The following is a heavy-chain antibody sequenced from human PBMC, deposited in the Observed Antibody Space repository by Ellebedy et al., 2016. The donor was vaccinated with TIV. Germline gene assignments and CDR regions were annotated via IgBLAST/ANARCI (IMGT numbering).Heavy chain of an antibody. J-gene: IGHJ4*02. CDR3: AKEGSFIAAAGTNDY. D-gene: IGHD6-13*01. CDR1: GFTFSDHY. V-gene: IGHV3-11*01. CDR2: ISGDGITI. Sequence: GESLKISCAASGFTFSDHYMSWIRQAPGRRMEWVSYISGDGITIYYPDSVKGRFTISRDNAKNSLYLQMNSLTAEDTAVYYCAKEGSFIAAAGTNDYWGQGTLVTVSS.